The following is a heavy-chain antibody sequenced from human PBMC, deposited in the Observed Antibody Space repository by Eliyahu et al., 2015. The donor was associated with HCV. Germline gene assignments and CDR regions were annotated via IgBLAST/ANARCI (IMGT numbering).Heavy chain of an antibody. D-gene: IGHD6-19*01. CDR3: ASGGGGIAVAGTGGWFDP. J-gene: IGHJ5*02. CDR2: XYFTGST. CDR1: GASISSYY. Sequence: QVQLQESGPGLVKPSETLSLTCTVSGASISSYYWSXIRQPPGKGLEWSADXYFTGSTHXHPPLKSRVTMSLDTSKNQLSLKLSSVTAADTAVYYCASGGGGIAVAGTGGWFDPWGQGTLVTVSS. V-gene: IGHV4-59*12.